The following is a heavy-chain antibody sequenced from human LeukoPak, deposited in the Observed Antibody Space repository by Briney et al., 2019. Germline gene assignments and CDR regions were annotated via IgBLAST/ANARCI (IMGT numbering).Heavy chain of an antibody. CDR2: IHNSRGT. Sequence: PSETLSLTCTVSGASITSDIFYWNWSRESPGKGLEWIGAIHNSRGTSYNPSLESRLTISVDPSENKFFLKMTSVTDADTATYYCGKVGGNTNSWGQGTLVTVSS. V-gene: IGHV4-30-4*01. D-gene: IGHD4-23*01. J-gene: IGHJ4*02. CDR1: GASITSDIFY. CDR3: GKVGGNTNS.